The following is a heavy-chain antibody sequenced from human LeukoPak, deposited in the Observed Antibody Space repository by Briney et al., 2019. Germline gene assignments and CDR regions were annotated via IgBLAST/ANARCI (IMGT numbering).Heavy chain of an antibody. J-gene: IGHJ3*02. V-gene: IGHV1-46*03. CDR3: ALKPRLLELRSAFDI. Sequence: ASVKVSCKASGYTFTRYYMHWVRQAPGQGLEWMGIVNPSGGSTTYAQKFQGRVTMTRDTSTSTIYMELSSLRSDNTAVYYCALKPRLLELRSAFDIWGQGTMVTVSS. D-gene: IGHD1-7*01. CDR2: VNPSGGST. CDR1: GYTFTRYY.